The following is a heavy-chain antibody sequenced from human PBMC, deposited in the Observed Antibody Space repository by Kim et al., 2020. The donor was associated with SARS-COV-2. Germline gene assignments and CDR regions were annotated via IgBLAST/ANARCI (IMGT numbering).Heavy chain of an antibody. D-gene: IGHD4-4*01. CDR3: ARCRGSTVTDLFDY. V-gene: IGHV4-59*13. CDR2: IYYSGST. Sequence: SETLSLTCTVSGGSISSYYWSWIRQPPGKGLEWIGYIYYSGSTNYNPSLKSRVTISVDTSKNQFSLKLSSVTAADTAVYYCARCRGSTVTDLFDYWGQGTLVTVSS. CDR1: GGSISSYY. J-gene: IGHJ4*02.